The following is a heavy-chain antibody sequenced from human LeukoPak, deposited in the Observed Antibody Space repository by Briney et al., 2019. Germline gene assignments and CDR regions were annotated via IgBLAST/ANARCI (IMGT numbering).Heavy chain of an antibody. CDR3: ARGPVGGATYYDGDAFDI. J-gene: IGHJ3*02. V-gene: IGHV4-59*13. Sequence: SETLSLTCTVSGGSIHDYYWSWIRQSPGKGLEWIGYIYYNGNTNYNPSLESRVTISVDTSKNQFSLKLSSVTAVDTAVYYCARGPVGGATYYDGDAFDIWGQGTMVTVSS. CDR1: GGSIHDYY. CDR2: IYYNGNT. D-gene: IGHD1-26*01.